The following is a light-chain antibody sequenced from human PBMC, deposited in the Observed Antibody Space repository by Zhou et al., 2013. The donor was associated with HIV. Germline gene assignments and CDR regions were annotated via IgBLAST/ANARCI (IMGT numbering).Light chain of an antibody. CDR3: QQSHSVPLT. J-gene: IGKJ4*01. CDR1: QNITIY. Sequence: DIQMTQSPSSLSASVGDRVTVTCRASQNITIYLNWYQQTPGKAPKLLVYATSTLQRGVPSRFSGSGSGTDFTLSISSLRPEDFATYYCQQSHSVPLTFGGGTKVDIK. CDR2: ATS. V-gene: IGKV1-39*01.